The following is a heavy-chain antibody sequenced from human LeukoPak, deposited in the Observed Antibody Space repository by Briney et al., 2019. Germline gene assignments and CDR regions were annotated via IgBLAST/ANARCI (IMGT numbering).Heavy chain of an antibody. CDR3: ARLGPSSGYYLYYFDY. D-gene: IGHD3-22*01. J-gene: IGHJ4*02. CDR1: GGSFSGYY. Sequence: SETLSLTCAVYGGSFSGYYWSWIRQPPGKGLEWIGEINHSGSTNYNPSLKSRVTISVDTSKNQFSLKLSSVTVADTAVYYCARLGPSSGYYLYYFDYWGQGTLVTVSS. V-gene: IGHV4-34*01. CDR2: INHSGST.